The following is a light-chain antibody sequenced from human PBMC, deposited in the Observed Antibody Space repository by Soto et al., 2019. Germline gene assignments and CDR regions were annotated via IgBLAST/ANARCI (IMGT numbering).Light chain of an antibody. CDR1: QSISSW. CDR3: QQYNSYSRT. CDR2: DAS. Sequence: DIQMTQYPSTLSASVGDRVTITCRASQSISSWLAWYQQKPGEAPKLLIYDASNLESGVPSRFRGSGSGTEFTLTIISVQPEDFATYYCQQYNSYSRTFGQGTTVEI. V-gene: IGKV1-5*01. J-gene: IGKJ1*01.